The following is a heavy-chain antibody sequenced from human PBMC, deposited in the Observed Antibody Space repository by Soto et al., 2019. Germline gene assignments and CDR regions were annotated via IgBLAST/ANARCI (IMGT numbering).Heavy chain of an antibody. V-gene: IGHV1-69*12. J-gene: IGHJ4*02. Sequence: QVQLVQSGAEVKKPGSSVKVSCKASGGTFSSYAISWVRQAPGQGLEWMGGIIPIFGTANYAQKFQGRVTMTADESTSTAYMELSSLRSEDTAVYYCARAGDYYDSSGYYLFDYWGQGTLVTVSS. CDR1: GGTFSSYA. D-gene: IGHD3-22*01. CDR2: IIPIFGTA. CDR3: ARAGDYYDSSGYYLFDY.